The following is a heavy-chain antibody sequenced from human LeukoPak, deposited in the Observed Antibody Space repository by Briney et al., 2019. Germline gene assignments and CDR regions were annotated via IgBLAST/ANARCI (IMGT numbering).Heavy chain of an antibody. CDR3: ARSRSGQLWFVCLDY. CDR1: GYSFTSYW. J-gene: IGHJ4*02. Sequence: PGESLKISCKGSGYSFTSYWIGWVRQMPGKGLEWMGIIYPGDSDTRYSPSFQGQVTISADKSISTAYLQWSSLKASDTAMYYCARSRSGQLWFVCLDYWGQGTLVTVPS. CDR2: IYPGDSDT. V-gene: IGHV5-51*01. D-gene: IGHD5-18*01.